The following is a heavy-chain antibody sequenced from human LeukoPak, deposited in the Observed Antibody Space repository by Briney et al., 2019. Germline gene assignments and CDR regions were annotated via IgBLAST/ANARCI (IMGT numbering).Heavy chain of an antibody. CDR1: GYTFTGYY. CDR2: ISPNSGGT. CDR3: AKVSVAVPIADAIPDYFDF. D-gene: IGHD2-21*01. J-gene: IGHJ4*02. V-gene: IGHV1-2*02. Sequence: GASVKVSCKASGYTFTGYYIHWVRQAPGLGLEWVGWISPNSGGTNYAQKFQGRVTMTRDTSISTAYMELSMLKSDDTAVYYCAKVSVAVPIADAIPDYFDFWGQGPLVTVSS.